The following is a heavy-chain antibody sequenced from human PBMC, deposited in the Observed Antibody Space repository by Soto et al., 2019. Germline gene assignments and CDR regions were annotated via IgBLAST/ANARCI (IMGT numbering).Heavy chain of an antibody. CDR3: VSGSLVDGVDSDLLNS. J-gene: IGHJ4*02. D-gene: IGHD3-10*01. CDR2: IYYSGST. CDR1: GGSISSGGYY. Sequence: PSETLSLTCTVSGGSISSGGYYWTWIRQHPGKGLEWIGYIYYSGSTYYNPSLKSRVTISLDTSKNQFSLNLSSVTAADTAVYFCVSGSLVDGVDSDLLNSWGQGTLVTVSS. V-gene: IGHV4-31*03.